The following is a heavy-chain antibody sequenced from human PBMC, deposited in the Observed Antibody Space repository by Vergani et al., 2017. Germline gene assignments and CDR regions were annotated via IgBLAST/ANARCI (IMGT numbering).Heavy chain of an antibody. D-gene: IGHD5-18*01. Sequence: QVQLVQSGAEVKKPGASVKVSCKASGYTFTGYYMHWVRQAPGQGLEWMGWINPNSGGTNYAQKFQGRVTMTRDTSISTAYMELSRLRSDDTAVYYCTTDSSGQLWFSAINGWGQGTLVTVSS. J-gene: IGHJ4*02. CDR1: GYTFTGYY. CDR2: INPNSGGT. CDR3: TTDSSGQLWFSAING. V-gene: IGHV1-2*02.